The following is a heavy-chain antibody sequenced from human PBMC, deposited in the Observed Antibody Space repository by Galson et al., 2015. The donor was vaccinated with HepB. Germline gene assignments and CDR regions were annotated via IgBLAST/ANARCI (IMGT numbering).Heavy chain of an antibody. D-gene: IGHD3-16*01. CDR3: AKSQGVGAYRPFDY. CDR2: ISSDSDYI. V-gene: IGHV3-21*01. J-gene: IGHJ4*02. CDR1: GFTFSTYS. Sequence: SLRLSCAASGFTFSTYSMTWVRQAPGKGLERVSFISSDSDYIYDADSVKGRFTISRDNAKNSLYLQMNSLRAEDTAVYYCAKSQGVGAYRPFDYWGQGSLVTVSS.